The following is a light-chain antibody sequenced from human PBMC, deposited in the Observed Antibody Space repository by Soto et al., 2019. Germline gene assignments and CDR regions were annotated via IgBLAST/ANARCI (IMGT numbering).Light chain of an antibody. Sequence: EILLTQSPATLSVSPGERVTLSCGASQSVDINLAWYQQKPGQAPRLLIYGASNRATGIPDRLSGSGSGKDFTLTISRLETEDFAVYYCQQYGSSPQALTFGGGTKVDIK. J-gene: IGKJ4*01. V-gene: IGKV3-20*01. CDR3: QQYGSSPQALT. CDR2: GAS. CDR1: QSVDIN.